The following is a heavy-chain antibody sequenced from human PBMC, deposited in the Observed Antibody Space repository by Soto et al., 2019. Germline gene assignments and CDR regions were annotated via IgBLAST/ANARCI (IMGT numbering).Heavy chain of an antibody. V-gene: IGHV4-59*01. J-gene: IGHJ6*02. D-gene: IGHD6-25*01. CDR2: IYYSGST. CDR3: ARVRHTPQTKIPNAWRAPQREDYYYGMDV. Sequence: QVQLQESGPGLVKPSETLSLTCTVSGGSISSYYWSWIRQPPGKGLEWIGYIYYSGSTNYNPSLKSRVTISVDTSKNQFSLKLSSVTAADTAVYYCARVRHTPQTKIPNAWRAPQREDYYYGMDVWGQGTTVTVSS. CDR1: GGSISSYY.